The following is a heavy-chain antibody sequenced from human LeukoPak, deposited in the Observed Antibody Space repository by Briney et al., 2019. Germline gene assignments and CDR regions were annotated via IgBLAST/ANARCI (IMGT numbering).Heavy chain of an antibody. CDR2: IIPIFGTA. CDR3: ARTTDGAALFDY. D-gene: IGHD6-6*01. CDR1: GGTFSSYA. J-gene: IGHJ4*02. V-gene: IGHV1-69*05. Sequence: ASVKVSCKASGGTFSSYAISWVRQAPGQGLEWMGGIIPIFGTANYAQKFQGRVTITTDESTSTAYMELSSLRSEDTAVYYCARTTDGAALFDYWGQGTLVTASS.